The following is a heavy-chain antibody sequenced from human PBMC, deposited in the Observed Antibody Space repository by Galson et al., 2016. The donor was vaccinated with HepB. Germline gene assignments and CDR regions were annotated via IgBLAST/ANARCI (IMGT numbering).Heavy chain of an antibody. Sequence: SVKVSCKALGYTFTTYYIHWIRQAPGQGLEWMGIINPNGGSTTFAQRFQGRVTMTRDTSTSTVYIDLSSLRSEDTAVYYCARGRPNMSDSFDIWGQGTMVAVSS. J-gene: IGHJ3*02. CDR1: GYTFTTYY. D-gene: IGHD2-8*01. CDR2: INPNGGST. CDR3: ARGRPNMSDSFDI. V-gene: IGHV1-46*01.